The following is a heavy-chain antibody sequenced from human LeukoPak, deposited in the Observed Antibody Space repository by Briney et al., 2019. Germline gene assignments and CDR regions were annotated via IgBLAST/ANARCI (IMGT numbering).Heavy chain of an antibody. CDR2: FYNSGNI. CDR3: ARDNPVDYYNNYGMDV. CDR1: GDSTSSYY. J-gene: IGHJ6*02. V-gene: IGHV4-4*07. Sequence: SETLSHTCTVSGDSTSSYYWNWIRQPAGKGLEWIGRFYNSGNIKYNPSLKSRVTMSVDTSQKQFSLKLSSVTAADTAVYYCARDNPVDYYNNYGMDVWGQGITVIVSS. D-gene: IGHD1-14*01.